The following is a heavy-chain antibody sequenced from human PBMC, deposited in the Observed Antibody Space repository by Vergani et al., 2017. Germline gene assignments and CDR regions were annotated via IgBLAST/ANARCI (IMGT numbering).Heavy chain of an antibody. CDR3: ATDNSTVTTFGGRVYYGRDV. D-gene: IGHD4-17*01. CDR1: GGSFSGYY. Sequence: QVQLQQWGAGLLKPSETLSLTCAVYGGSFSGYYWSWIRQPPGKGLEWIGEINHSGSTNYNPSLKSRVTISVDTSKNQFSLKLSSVTAADTAVYYCATDNSTVTTFGGRVYYGRDVWGQGP. CDR2: INHSGST. J-gene: IGHJ6*02. V-gene: IGHV4-34*01.